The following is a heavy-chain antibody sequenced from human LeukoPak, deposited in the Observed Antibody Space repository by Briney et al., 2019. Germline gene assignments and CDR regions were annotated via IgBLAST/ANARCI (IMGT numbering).Heavy chain of an antibody. D-gene: IGHD2/OR15-2a*01. Sequence: SETLSLTCTVSGGSMSGYYWTWIRQPPGKGLEWIANIYYTGSTNYNPSLESRVTISVDTSKNQFSLRLRSVAAADTAVYYCARLRGNYFPDFWGQGTLVTVSS. CDR1: GGSMSGYY. V-gene: IGHV4-59*13. J-gene: IGHJ4*02. CDR2: IYYTGST. CDR3: ARLRGNYFPDF.